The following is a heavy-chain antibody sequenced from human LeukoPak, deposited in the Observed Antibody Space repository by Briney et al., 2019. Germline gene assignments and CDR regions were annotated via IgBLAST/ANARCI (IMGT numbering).Heavy chain of an antibody. J-gene: IGHJ4*02. CDR3: AREVAGYSAGYFDY. D-gene: IGHD2-15*01. CDR1: GFTFSSYS. CDR2: ISSSSSYI. Sequence: PGGSLRLSCAASGFTFSSYSMNWVRQTPGKGLEWVSSISSSSSYIYYADSVKGRFTISRDNAKNSLYLQMNSLRAEDTAVYYCAREVAGYSAGYFDYWGQGTLVTVSS. V-gene: IGHV3-21*01.